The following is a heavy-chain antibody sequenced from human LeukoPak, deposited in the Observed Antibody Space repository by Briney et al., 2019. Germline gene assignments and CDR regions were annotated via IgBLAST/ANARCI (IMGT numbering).Heavy chain of an antibody. CDR1: GGSISNYY. V-gene: IGHV4-59*01. CDR2: IYYSGST. J-gene: IGHJ6*02. Sequence: PSETLSLTCTVSGGSISNYYWSWIRQPPGKGLEWIGYIYYSGSTNYNPSLKSRVTISVDTSKNQFSLKLSSVTAADTAVYYCARVRIVGSSRDYGMDVWGQGTRSPSP. D-gene: IGHD1-26*01. CDR3: ARVRIVGSSRDYGMDV.